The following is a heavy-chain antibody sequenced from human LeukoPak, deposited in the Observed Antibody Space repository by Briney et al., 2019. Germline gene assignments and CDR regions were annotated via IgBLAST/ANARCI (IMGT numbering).Heavy chain of an antibody. CDR3: ARDDYGDYDFDY. CDR2: IGSSSTTI. J-gene: IGHJ4*02. D-gene: IGHD4-17*01. CDR1: GFTFSRYS. V-gene: IGHV3-48*01. Sequence: PGGSLRLSCAASGFTFSRYSMNWVRQAPGKGLEWVSFIGSSSTTIFYADSVKGRFTISRDNAKNSLFLQMNSLRAEDTAVYYCARDDYGDYDFDYWGQGTLVAVSS.